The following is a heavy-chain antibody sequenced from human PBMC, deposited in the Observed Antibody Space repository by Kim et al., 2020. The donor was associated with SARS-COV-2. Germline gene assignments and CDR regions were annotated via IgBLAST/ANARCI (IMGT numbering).Heavy chain of an antibody. V-gene: IGHV3-30*04. CDR3: ARDVGSYGDYDTLDY. CDR1: GFTFSSYA. Sequence: GGSLRLSCAASGFTFSSYAMHWVRQAPGKGLEWVAVISYDGSNKYYADSVKGRFTISRDNSKNTLYLQMNSLRAEDTAVYYCARDVGSYGDYDTLDYWG. D-gene: IGHD4-17*01. CDR2: ISYDGSNK. J-gene: IGHJ4*01.